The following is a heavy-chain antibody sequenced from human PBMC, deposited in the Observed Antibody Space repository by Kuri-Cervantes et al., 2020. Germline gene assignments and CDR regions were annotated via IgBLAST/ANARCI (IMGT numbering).Heavy chain of an antibody. V-gene: IGHV3-23*01. CDR2: IGGSGGST. D-gene: IGHD6-19*01. J-gene: IGHJ6*04. Sequence: GGSLRLSCTASGFTFSSYAMSWVRQAPGKGLEWVSGIGGSGGSTYYVDSVKGRFTISRDNSKNTLSLQMKSLRPEDTAVYYCAKDLAGSGWSFVDVWGKGTTVTVSS. CDR3: AKDLAGSGWSFVDV. CDR1: GFTFSSYA.